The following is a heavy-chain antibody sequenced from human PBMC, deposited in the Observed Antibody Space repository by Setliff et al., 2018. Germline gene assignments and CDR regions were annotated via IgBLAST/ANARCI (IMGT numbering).Heavy chain of an antibody. D-gene: IGHD1-26*01. V-gene: IGHV3-23*01. CDR2: ISGSGGST. J-gene: IGHJ4*02. CDR3: AKGGYSGSHYFDY. Sequence: GGSLRLSCAASGFTFSSYAMSWVRQAPGKGLEWVSAISGSGGSTYYADSVKGRFTISRDNSNNALYLQMNSLRAEDTAIYYCAKGGYSGSHYFDYWGQGTLVTVSS. CDR1: GFTFSSYA.